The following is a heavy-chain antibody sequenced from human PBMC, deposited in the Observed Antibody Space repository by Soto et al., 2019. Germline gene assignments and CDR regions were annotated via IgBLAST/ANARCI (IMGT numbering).Heavy chain of an antibody. CDR3: ARESTLAY. CDR2: INPTGGGT. Sequence: VKVSCKASGYIFTSHYIHWVRQAPGQGLEWMGIINPTGGGTSYAQKFQGRVTMTRDTSTSTVYMELSSLRSEDTAVYYCARESTLAYWGQGTLVTVSS. CDR1: GYIFTSHY. J-gene: IGHJ4*02. V-gene: IGHV1-46*01.